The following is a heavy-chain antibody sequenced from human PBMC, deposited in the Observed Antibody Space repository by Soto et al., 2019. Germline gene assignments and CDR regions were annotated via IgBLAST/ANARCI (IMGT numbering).Heavy chain of an antibody. CDR3: ARDFLRGFNYFDY. Sequence: QVQLVQSGAEVKKPGASVKVSCKASGYTSTSYAMHWVRQAPGQRLEWMGWINAGNGNTKYSQKFQGRVTITRDTSASTAYMELSSLRSEDTAVYYCARDFLRGFNYFDYWGQGTLVTVSS. CDR2: INAGNGNT. V-gene: IGHV1-3*01. CDR1: GYTSTSYA. J-gene: IGHJ4*02.